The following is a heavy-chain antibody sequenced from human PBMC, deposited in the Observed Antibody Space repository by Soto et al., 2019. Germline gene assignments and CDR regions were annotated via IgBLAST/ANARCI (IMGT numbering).Heavy chain of an antibody. CDR3: ARDTVEGYGDYYYYYYMDV. CDR1: GGSISSSSYY. Sequence: SETLSLTCTVSGGSISSSSYYWGWIRQPPGKGLEWIGSIYYSGSTYYNPSLKSRVTISVDTSKNQFSLKLSSVTAADTAVYYCARDTVEGYGDYYYYYYMDVWGKGTTVTVSS. D-gene: IGHD4-17*01. J-gene: IGHJ6*03. V-gene: IGHV4-39*07. CDR2: IYYSGST.